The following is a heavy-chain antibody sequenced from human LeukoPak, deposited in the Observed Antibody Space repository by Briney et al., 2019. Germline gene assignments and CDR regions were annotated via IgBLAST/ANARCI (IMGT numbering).Heavy chain of an antibody. V-gene: IGHV1-2*02. CDR1: GYTFTGYY. D-gene: IGHD3-22*01. CDR2: INPNSGGT. J-gene: IGHJ4*02. Sequence: GASVKVSCKASGYTFTGYYMHWVQQAPGQGLEWMGWINPNSGGTNYAQKFQGRVTMTRDTSISTAYMELSRLRSDDTAVYYLARCYYDIGFDYWGQGTLVTVSS. CDR3: ARCYYDIGFDY.